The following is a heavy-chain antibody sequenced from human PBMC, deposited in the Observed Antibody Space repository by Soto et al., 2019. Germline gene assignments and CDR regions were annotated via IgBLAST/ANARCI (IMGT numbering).Heavy chain of an antibody. CDR1: GGTFSSYG. J-gene: IGHJ5*02. D-gene: IGHD6-13*01. CDR2: ISAYNGNT. Sequence: ASVKVSCKASGGTFSSYGISWVRQAPGQGLEWMGWISAYNGNTNYAQKLQGRVTMTTDTSTSTAYMELRSLRSDDTAVYYCASGIAAAGTYWFDPWGQGTLVTVSS. V-gene: IGHV1-18*01. CDR3: ASGIAAAGTYWFDP.